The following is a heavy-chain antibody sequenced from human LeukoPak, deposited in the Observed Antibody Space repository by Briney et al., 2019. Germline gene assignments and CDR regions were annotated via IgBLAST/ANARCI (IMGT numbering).Heavy chain of an antibody. CDR2: ISGSGGST. Sequence: GGSLRLSCAASGFTFSSYAMSWVRQAPGKGLEWVSAISGSGGSTYYADSVKGRFTISRDNAENTLYLQMNSLRAEDTAVYYCVREGSYYYYDSTGYYSGLFDYWGQGTLVTVSS. D-gene: IGHD3-22*01. J-gene: IGHJ4*02. CDR3: VREGSYYYYDSTGYYSGLFDY. V-gene: IGHV3-23*01. CDR1: GFTFSSYA.